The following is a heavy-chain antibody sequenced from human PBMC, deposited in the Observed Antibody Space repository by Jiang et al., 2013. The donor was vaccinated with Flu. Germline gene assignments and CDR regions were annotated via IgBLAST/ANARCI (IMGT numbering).Heavy chain of an antibody. J-gene: IGHJ4*02. CDR1: GFTFSSYA. D-gene: IGHD5-24*01. V-gene: IGHV3-30*01. Sequence: QLLESGGGVVQPGRSLRLSCAASGFTFSSYAMHWVRQAPGKGLEWVAVISYDGSNKYYADSVKGRFTISRDNSKNTLYLQMNSLRAEDTAVYYCATSRDGYNYFDYWGQGTLVTVS. CDR2: ISYDGSNK. CDR3: ATSRDGYNYFDY.